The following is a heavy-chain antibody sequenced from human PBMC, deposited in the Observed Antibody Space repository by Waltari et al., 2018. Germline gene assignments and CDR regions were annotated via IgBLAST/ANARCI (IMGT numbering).Heavy chain of an antibody. D-gene: IGHD3-16*01. Sequence: QVQLQQWGAGLLKPSETLSLTCAVYGGSFSDYYWSWIRQPPGKGLEWIGEINHRGNTNYNPSLKSRVTRSVDTSKNQFSLKLSSATAADTAVYYCARDPTRLRTFDYWGQGTLVTVSS. CDR2: INHRGNT. J-gene: IGHJ4*02. V-gene: IGHV4-34*01. CDR3: ARDPTRLRTFDY. CDR1: GGSFSDYY.